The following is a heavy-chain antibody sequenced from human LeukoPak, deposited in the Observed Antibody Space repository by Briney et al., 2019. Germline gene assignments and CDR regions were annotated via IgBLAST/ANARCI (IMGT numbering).Heavy chain of an antibody. Sequence: PGGSLRLSCAASGFTFSSYAMSWVRQAPGKGLEWVSAISGSGGSTYYADSVKGRFTISRDNSKNTLYLQMNSLRAEDTAVYYCAKDSDYGDYEYYFDYWGQGTLVTVSS. CDR3: AKDSDYGDYEYYFDY. J-gene: IGHJ4*02. V-gene: IGHV3-23*01. CDR2: ISGSGGST. CDR1: GFTFSSYA. D-gene: IGHD4-17*01.